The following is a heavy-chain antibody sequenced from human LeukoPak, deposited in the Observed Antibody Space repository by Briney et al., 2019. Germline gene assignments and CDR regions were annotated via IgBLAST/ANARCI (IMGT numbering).Heavy chain of an antibody. CDR3: ARDRSFLDAFDI. CDR1: GFTFSSYS. V-gene: IGHV3-21*01. CDR2: ISSSSSYI. J-gene: IGHJ3*02. Sequence: PGGSLRLSCAASGFTFSSYSMNWVRQAPGKGLEWVSSISSSSSYIYYADSVKGRFTISRDNAKNSLYLQMNSLRAEDTAVYYCARDRSFLDAFDIWGQGTMVTVSS.